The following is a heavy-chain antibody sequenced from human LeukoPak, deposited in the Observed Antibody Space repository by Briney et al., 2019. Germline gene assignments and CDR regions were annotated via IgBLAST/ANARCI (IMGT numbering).Heavy chain of an antibody. CDR2: IRYDGSNK. V-gene: IGHV3-30*02. J-gene: IGHJ4*02. CDR1: GFAFSSYG. CDR3: AKPGYSSSSESLWWVDY. Sequence: GGSLRLSCAASGFAFSSYGMHWVRQAPGKGLEWVAFIRYDGSNKYYADSVKGRFTISRDNSKNTLYLQMNSLRAEDTAVYYCAKPGYSSSSESLWWVDYRGQGTLVTVSS. D-gene: IGHD6-6*01.